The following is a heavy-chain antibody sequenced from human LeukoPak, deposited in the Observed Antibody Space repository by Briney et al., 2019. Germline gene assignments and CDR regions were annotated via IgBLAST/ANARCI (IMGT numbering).Heavy chain of an antibody. CDR2: IYYNGNT. J-gene: IGHJ4*02. CDR3: SRESSALRGGYFDY. D-gene: IGHD3-16*01. Sequence: ETLSLTCTVSGGSISSNSHYWGWIRQPPGKGLEWIGSIYYNGNTYYNPSLKSRVTISVDTSKNQFSLKLSCVTAADTAVYYCSRESSALRGGYFDYWGQGTLVTVSS. V-gene: IGHV4-39*07. CDR1: GGSISSNSHY.